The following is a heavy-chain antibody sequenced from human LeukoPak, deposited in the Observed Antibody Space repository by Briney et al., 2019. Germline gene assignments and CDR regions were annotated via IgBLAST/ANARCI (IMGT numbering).Heavy chain of an antibody. D-gene: IGHD5-18*01. V-gene: IGHV1-2*06. CDR3: ARDLRRYCYGDFDY. J-gene: IGHJ4*02. Sequence: ASVKVSCKASGYTFPGHYIHWVRQAPGQGLEWMGRINPSSGGTNYAQKFQGRVTMTRDTSISTAYMELSSLKSDDTAVYFCARDLRRYCYGDFDYWGQGTLVTVSS. CDR1: GYTFPGHY. CDR2: INPSSGGT.